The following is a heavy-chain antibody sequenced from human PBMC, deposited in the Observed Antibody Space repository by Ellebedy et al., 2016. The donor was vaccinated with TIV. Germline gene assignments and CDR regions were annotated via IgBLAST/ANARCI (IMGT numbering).Heavy chain of an antibody. CDR2: ISRSTKYM. J-gene: IGHJ2*01. V-gene: IGHV3-21*06. CDR3: ARDPTETPLWYFDL. D-gene: IGHD5-24*01. CDR1: GFDFSSYA. Sequence: GESLKISCAASGFDFSSYAMNWVRQTPGKGLEWVASISRSTKYMSIYYVDSVKGRFTISRDDASNSLFLQMDRLRVEDTAMYYCARDPTETPLWYFDLWGRGTQVSVSS.